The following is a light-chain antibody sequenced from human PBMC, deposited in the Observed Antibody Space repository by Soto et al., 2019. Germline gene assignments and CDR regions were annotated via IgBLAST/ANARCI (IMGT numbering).Light chain of an antibody. Sequence: EIVMTQSPATLSVSPGERATLSCRASQSVSSNLAWYQQKPGQAPRLLIYGASTRANGIPARFSGSGSGTEFTLTISSLRSEDFAVYYCQQYNNWPPTTFGQGTKLEIK. J-gene: IGKJ2*01. CDR3: QQYNNWPPTT. CDR2: GAS. CDR1: QSVSSN. V-gene: IGKV3-15*01.